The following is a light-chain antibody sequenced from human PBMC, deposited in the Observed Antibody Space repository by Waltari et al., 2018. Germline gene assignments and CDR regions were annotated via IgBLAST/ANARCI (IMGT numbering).Light chain of an antibody. J-gene: IGLJ2*01. CDR1: SSNIGETLI. CDR2: ENN. Sequence: QSELTQPPSPSGAPGPRATISSTTSSSNIGETLIFSCYQQFPGTAPKLLIYENNKRPSGVSDRFSGSKSGTSASLTITGLQSEDEADYYCSAWDSSLSTVLFGGGTRLTVL. V-gene: IGLV1-51*02. CDR3: SAWDSSLSTVL.